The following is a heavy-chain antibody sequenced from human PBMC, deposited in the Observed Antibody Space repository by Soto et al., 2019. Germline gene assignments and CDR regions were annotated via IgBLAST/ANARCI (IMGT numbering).Heavy chain of an antibody. V-gene: IGHV4-34*01. CDR3: ATRITVFGLLIPPFDP. CDR1: GGSANGYY. CDR2: INHTGGT. J-gene: IGHJ5*02. D-gene: IGHD3-3*01. Sequence: SETLSLTCAVYGGSANGYYWNWIRQPPGKGLEWIGEINHTGGTHYNPSLKSRVTMSVDTSKDQFSLRLSSVTAADTAIYYCATRITVFGLLIPPFDPWGQGTQVTVSS.